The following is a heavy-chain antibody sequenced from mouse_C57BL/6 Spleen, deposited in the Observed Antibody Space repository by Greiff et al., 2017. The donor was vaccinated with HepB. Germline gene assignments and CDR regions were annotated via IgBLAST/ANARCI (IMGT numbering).Heavy chain of an antibody. CDR2: ISSGGSYT. Sequence: EVQLVESGGDLVKPGGSLKLSCAASGFTFSSYGMSWVRQTPDKRLEWVATISSGGSYTYYPDSVKGRFTISRDNAKNTLYLQMSSLKSEDTAMYYCARHGPHFDYWGQGTTLTVSS. J-gene: IGHJ2*01. CDR3: ARHGPHFDY. CDR1: GFTFSSYG. V-gene: IGHV5-6*01.